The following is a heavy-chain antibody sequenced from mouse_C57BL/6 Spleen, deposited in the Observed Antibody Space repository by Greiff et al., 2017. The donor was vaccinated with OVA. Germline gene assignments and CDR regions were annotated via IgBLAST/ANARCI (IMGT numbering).Heavy chain of an antibody. CDR2: IDPENGDT. Sequence: EVQLQESGAELVRPGASVKLSCTASGFNIKDDYMHWVKQRPEQGLEWIGWIDPENGDTEYASKFQGKATITADTSSNTAYLQLSSLTSEDTAVYYCTTGDYADFDYWGQGTTLTVSS. J-gene: IGHJ2*01. V-gene: IGHV14-4*01. CDR3: TTGDYADFDY. CDR1: GFNIKDDY. D-gene: IGHD2-4*01.